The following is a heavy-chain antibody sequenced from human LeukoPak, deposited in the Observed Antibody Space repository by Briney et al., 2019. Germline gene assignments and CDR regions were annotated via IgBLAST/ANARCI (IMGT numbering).Heavy chain of an antibody. V-gene: IGHV3-23*01. CDR2: INTRGDET. Sequence: GGSLTLSCAASGFSFSNYGMSWFRQAPGKGLEWVSTINTRGDETHYADSVRGRFTIFRHNSQNTLFLQMNSLRAEDTAVYYCARVGGLDAFDIWGQGTMVTVSS. CDR3: ARVGGLDAFDI. D-gene: IGHD1-26*01. CDR1: GFSFSNYG. J-gene: IGHJ3*02.